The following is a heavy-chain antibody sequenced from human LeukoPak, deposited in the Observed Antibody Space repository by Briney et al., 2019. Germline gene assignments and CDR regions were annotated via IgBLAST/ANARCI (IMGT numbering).Heavy chain of an antibody. V-gene: IGHV1-2*02. J-gene: IGHJ4*02. Sequence: ASVKVPFKVSGYPFPDYYIHGVRQAPGQGLEGMGWLNPNSGGTNYAEEFQGRVTMTRDTSITTAFMELSSLKSDDTAMYYCATLRRSGWYIGDWGQGTLVTVSS. D-gene: IGHD6-19*01. CDR1: GYPFPDYY. CDR2: LNPNSGGT. CDR3: ATLRRSGWYIGD.